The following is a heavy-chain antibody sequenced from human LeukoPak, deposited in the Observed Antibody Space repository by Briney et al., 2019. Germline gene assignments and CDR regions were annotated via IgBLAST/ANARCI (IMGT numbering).Heavy chain of an antibody. CDR1: GYTFTGYY. D-gene: IGHD2-15*01. V-gene: IGHV1-2*06. J-gene: IGHJ5*02. Sequence: ASVKVSCKASGYTFTGYYMHWVRQAPGQGLEWMGRINPNSGGTNFAQKFQGRVTMTRDTSINTAYMELSRLRSDDRAVYSCARVLVVVAASWFDPWGQGTLVTVSS. CDR3: ARVLVVVAASWFDP. CDR2: INPNSGGT.